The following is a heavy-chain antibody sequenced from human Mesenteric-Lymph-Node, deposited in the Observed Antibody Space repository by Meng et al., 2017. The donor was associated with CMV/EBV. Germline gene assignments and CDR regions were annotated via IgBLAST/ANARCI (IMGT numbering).Heavy chain of an antibody. Sequence: QVHLNQWGAGLLKPSGTLSVTGAVYGGSFSGYYWNWIRQSPEKGLEWIGEINHSGSTTYNPSFTSRIIISVDTSTNQISLNMSSVTAADTAVYYCARGSSYDILTGYFDYWGQGALVTVSS. CDR3: ARGSSYDILTGYFDY. CDR2: INHSGST. V-gene: IGHV4-34*01. J-gene: IGHJ4*02. CDR1: GGSFSGYY. D-gene: IGHD3-9*01.